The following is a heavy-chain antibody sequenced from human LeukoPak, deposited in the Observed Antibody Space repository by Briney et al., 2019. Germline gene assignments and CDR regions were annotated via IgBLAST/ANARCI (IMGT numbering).Heavy chain of an antibody. CDR2: IYPGDSDT. J-gene: IGHJ6*03. D-gene: IGHD3-10*01. CDR3: ARSAGVHNYYMDV. V-gene: IGHV5-51*01. CDR1: GYSFTSYC. Sequence: GESLKISCKGSGYSFTSYCIAWVRQMPGKGLEWMGVIYPGDSDTRYNPSFQGQVTISVDRSISTAYLQWSSLEASDTAMYYCARSAGVHNYYMDVWGKGTTVTVSS.